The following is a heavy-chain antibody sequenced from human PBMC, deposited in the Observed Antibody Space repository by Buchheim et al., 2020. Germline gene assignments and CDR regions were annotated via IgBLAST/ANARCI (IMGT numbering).Heavy chain of an antibody. CDR1: GFTFSNYG. Sequence: QVQLVESGGGVVQPGRSLRLSCAASGFTFSNYGMHWVRQAPGKGLEWVAVISYDGSKKYYVDSVKGRFTISRDNSKNTLYLQMNSLRAEDTAVYYCAKDVSPWNYCDGMDVWGQGTT. D-gene: IGHD1-7*01. CDR3: AKDVSPWNYCDGMDV. V-gene: IGHV3-30*18. J-gene: IGHJ6*02. CDR2: ISYDGSKK.